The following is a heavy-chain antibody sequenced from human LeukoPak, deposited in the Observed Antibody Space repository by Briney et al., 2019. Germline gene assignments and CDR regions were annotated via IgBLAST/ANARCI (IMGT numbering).Heavy chain of an antibody. D-gene: IGHD5-18*01. CDR3: ARDRRSYGSFDY. CDR2: ISYDGSNK. V-gene: IGHV3-30-3*01. J-gene: IGHJ4*02. Sequence: PGGSLRLSCAASGFTFSSYAMHWVRQAPGKGLEWVAVISYDGSNKYYADSVKGRFTISRDNSKNTLYLQMNSLRAEDTAVYYCARDRRSYGSFDYWGQGTLVTVSS. CDR1: GFTFSSYA.